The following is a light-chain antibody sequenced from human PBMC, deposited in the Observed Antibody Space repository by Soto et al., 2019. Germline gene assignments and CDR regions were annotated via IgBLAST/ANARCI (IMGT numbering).Light chain of an antibody. CDR1: QSISGE. Sequence: ELVMTQSPATLSVSPGESATLSCRASQSISGELAWYQQQQPGQAPRLLMYGASTRATGIPARFSGSGSGTDFTLTISRLEPEDFAVYYCQQYGSSPPITFGQGTRLEIK. CDR2: GAS. J-gene: IGKJ5*01. V-gene: IGKV3-15*01. CDR3: QQYGSSPPIT.